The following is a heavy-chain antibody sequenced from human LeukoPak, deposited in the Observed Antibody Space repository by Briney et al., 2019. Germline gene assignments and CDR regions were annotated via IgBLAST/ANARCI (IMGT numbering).Heavy chain of an antibody. CDR1: GFTFSSYG. D-gene: IGHD6-19*01. CDR2: IRYDGSNK. CDR3: ASTIQWLVYFDY. Sequence: GGSLRLSCAASGFTFSSYGMNWVRQAPGKGLEWVAFIRYDGSNKYYADSVKGRFTISRDNSKNTLYLQMNSLRAEDTAVYYCASTIQWLVYFDYWGQGTLVTVSS. V-gene: IGHV3-30*02. J-gene: IGHJ4*02.